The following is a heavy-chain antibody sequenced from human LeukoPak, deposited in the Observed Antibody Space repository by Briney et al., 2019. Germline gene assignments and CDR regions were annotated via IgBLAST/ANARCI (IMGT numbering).Heavy chain of an antibody. Sequence: GGSLRRSCAASGFTFSSYAMTWVRHAPGKGLELVSVLGSIGGCTLYADSVKGRFTISRDNSKNTLYLQMNSLRAEDTAVYYCAKTLIRGVAKWFDPWGQGTLVTVSS. V-gene: IGHV3-23*01. CDR3: AKTLIRGVAKWFDP. CDR1: GFTFSSYA. CDR2: LGSIGGCT. J-gene: IGHJ5*02. D-gene: IGHD3-10*01.